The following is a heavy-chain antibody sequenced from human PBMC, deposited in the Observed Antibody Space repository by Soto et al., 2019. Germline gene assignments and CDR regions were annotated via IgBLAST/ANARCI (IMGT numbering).Heavy chain of an antibody. CDR2: INWNGGST. V-gene: IGHV3-20*03. D-gene: IGHD5-12*01. Sequence: WIRQPLGKCLELVSCINWNGGSTGYADSVKGRFTISRDNAKNSLYLQMNSLRAEDTALYYCARVPPGGYSGYDSAFDIWGQGTMVT. J-gene: IGHJ3*02. CDR3: ARVPPGGYSGYDSAFDI.